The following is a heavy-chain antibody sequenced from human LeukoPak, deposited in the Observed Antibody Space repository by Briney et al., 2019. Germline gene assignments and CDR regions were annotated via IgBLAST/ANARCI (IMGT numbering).Heavy chain of an antibody. D-gene: IGHD2-2*01. V-gene: IGHV3-21*01. CDR1: GFTFSSYS. Sequence: GGSLRLSCAASGFTFSSYSMTWVRQAPGKGLEWVSSISSSSSYIYYADSVKGRFTISRDNAKNSLYLQMNSLRAEDTAVYYCARDYYCSSTSCYYYYGMDVWGQGTTVTVSS. CDR3: ARDYYCSSTSCYYYYGMDV. J-gene: IGHJ6*02. CDR2: ISSSSSYI.